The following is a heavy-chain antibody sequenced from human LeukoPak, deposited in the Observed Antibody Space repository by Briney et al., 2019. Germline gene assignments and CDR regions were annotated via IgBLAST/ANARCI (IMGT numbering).Heavy chain of an antibody. CDR2: IRSKANSYAT. CDR3: TRHVLGNIVATDFWKTPNWFDP. D-gene: IGHD5-12*01. V-gene: IGHV3-73*01. J-gene: IGHJ5*02. Sequence: GGSLRLSCAASGFTFSGSAMHWVRQASGKGLEWVGRIRSKANSYATAYAASVKGRFTISRDDSKNTAYLQMNSLKTEDTAVYYCTRHVLGNIVATDFWKTPNWFDPWGQGTLVTVSS. CDR1: GFTFSGSA.